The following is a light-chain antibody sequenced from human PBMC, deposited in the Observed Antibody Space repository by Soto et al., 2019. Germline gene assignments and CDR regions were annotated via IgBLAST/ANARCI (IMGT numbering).Light chain of an antibody. J-gene: IGLJ1*01. V-gene: IGLV1-40*01. CDR3: QSYDTSLSGYV. Sequence: VLTQPPSVSGAPGQRVTISCTGSSSNIGAGYDVHWYQQLPGTAPKLLIYGNSNRPSGVPDRFSGSKSGTSASLAITGLQAEDEADYYCQSYDTSLSGYVFGTGTKVTVL. CDR1: SSNIGAGYD. CDR2: GNS.